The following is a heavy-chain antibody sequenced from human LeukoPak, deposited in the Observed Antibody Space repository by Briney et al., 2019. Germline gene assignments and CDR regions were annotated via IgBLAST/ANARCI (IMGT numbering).Heavy chain of an antibody. CDR3: ARDVYGDYFDAFDI. CDR1: GYTFTGYY. V-gene: IGHV1-2*02. J-gene: IGHJ3*02. D-gene: IGHD4-17*01. Sequence: ASVKVSCKASGYTFTGYYMHWVRQAPGQALEWMGWINPNSGGTNYAQKFQGRVTMTRDTSISTAYMELSRLRSDDTAVYYCARDVYGDYFDAFDIWGQGTMVTVSS. CDR2: INPNSGGT.